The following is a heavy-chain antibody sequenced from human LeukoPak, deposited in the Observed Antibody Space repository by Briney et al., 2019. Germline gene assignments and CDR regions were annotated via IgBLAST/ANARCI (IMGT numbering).Heavy chain of an antibody. CDR1: GFTFSSYS. Sequence: GGSLRLSCAASGFTFSSYSMNWVRQAPGKGLEWVSSISSSSSYIYYADSVKGRFTISRDNAKNSLYLQMNSLRAEDTAVYYCARDKVSYGYGLYYFDYWGQGTLVTVSS. CDR3: ARDKVSYGYGLYYFDY. CDR2: ISSSSSYI. D-gene: IGHD5-18*01. V-gene: IGHV3-21*01. J-gene: IGHJ4*02.